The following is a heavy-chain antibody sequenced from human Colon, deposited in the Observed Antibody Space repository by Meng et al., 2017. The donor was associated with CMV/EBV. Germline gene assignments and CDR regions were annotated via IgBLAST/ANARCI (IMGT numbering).Heavy chain of an antibody. D-gene: IGHD4-23*01. Sequence: ASGFPFPRSRFPLVRPAPGQGLEWLGWISAYNGNTNSAQIVQGRVTMTTDPSTTTAYMELTDLRSDDTAVYYCARLNGGNSGDWFDPWGQGTLVTVSS. CDR1: GFPFPRSR. CDR2: ISAYNGNT. V-gene: IGHV1-18*04. J-gene: IGHJ5*02. CDR3: ARLNGGNSGDWFDP.